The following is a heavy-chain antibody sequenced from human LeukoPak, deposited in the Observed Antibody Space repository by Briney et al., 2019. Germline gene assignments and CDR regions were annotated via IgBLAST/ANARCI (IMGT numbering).Heavy chain of an antibody. V-gene: IGHV3-9*01. Sequence: GGSLRLSCTAAGFTFDDTAMHWVRQRPGQGLEWVSGIGWNSASIGYADSVKGRFTISRDNAKNSLYLHMNSLRTEDTAFYFCAKDPSRDYEGSSWGQGTLVTVSS. D-gene: IGHD4-17*01. J-gene: IGHJ4*02. CDR2: IGWNSASI. CDR3: AKDPSRDYEGSS. CDR1: GFTFDDTA.